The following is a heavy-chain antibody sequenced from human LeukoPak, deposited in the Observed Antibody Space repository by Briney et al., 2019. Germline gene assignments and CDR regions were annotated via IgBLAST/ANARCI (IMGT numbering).Heavy chain of an antibody. CDR2: INPNSGGT. Sequence: ASVKVSCKASGYTFTGYYMHWVRQAPGQGLEWMGWINPNSGGTNYAQKFQGRVTMTRDTPISTAYMELSRLRSDDTAVYYCAREVTYYDFWSGYPLMDVWGQGTTVTVSS. J-gene: IGHJ6*02. D-gene: IGHD3-3*01. CDR1: GYTFTGYY. V-gene: IGHV1-2*02. CDR3: AREVTYYDFWSGYPLMDV.